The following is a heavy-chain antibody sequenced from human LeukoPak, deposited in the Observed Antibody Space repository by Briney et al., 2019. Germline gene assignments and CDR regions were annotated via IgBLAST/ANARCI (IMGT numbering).Heavy chain of an antibody. CDR3: AKLATSDTGETY. Sequence: ASVKVSCKASGYTFTINHIHWVRQAPGQGLEWMGVIDPSGDSTTYAQNFQGRVTMTRDTSTSTVYMELRSLRSEDTAIYYCAKLATSDTGETYWGQGTLVTVSS. CDR1: GYTFTINH. D-gene: IGHD3-16*01. V-gene: IGHV1-46*01. CDR2: IDPSGDST. J-gene: IGHJ4*02.